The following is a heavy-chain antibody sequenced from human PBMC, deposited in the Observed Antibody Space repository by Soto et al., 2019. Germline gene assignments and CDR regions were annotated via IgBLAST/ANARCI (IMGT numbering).Heavy chain of an antibody. Sequence: AGGSLRLSCAASGITFSNAWMNRVRQAPGKGLEYIGRIRSKTDGGTTEYAAPVEGRFTISRDDSKNTLYLQMGGLKTEDTAVYYCTTTRPGTNVFDNWGQGTLVTVSS. J-gene: IGHJ3*02. CDR1: GITFSNAW. CDR2: IRSKTDGGTT. V-gene: IGHV3-15*01. CDR3: TTTRPGTNVFDN. D-gene: IGHD6-13*01.